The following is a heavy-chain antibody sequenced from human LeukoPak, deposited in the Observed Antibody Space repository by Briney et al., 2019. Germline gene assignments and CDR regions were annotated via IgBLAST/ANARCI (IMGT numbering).Heavy chain of an antibody. CDR1: GFTFSSYW. J-gene: IGHJ4*02. Sequence: QPGGSLRLPCAASGFTFSSYWMSWVRQAPGKGLEWVANIKQDGSEKYYVDSVEGRFTISRDNAKNSLYLQMNSLRAEDTAVYYCARSLLIVGATEDYWGQGTLVTVSS. D-gene: IGHD1-26*01. V-gene: IGHV3-7*01. CDR3: ARSLLIVGATEDY. CDR2: IKQDGSEK.